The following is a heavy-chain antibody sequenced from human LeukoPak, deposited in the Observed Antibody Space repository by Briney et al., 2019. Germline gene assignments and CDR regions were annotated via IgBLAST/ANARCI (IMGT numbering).Heavy chain of an antibody. CDR3: ARETGELPYYSDY. J-gene: IGHJ4*02. CDR1: GGSISSYY. CDR2: IYTSGST. V-gene: IGHV4-4*07. Sequence: ETLSLTCTVSGGSISSYYWSWIRQPAGKGLEWIGRIYTSGSTNYNPSLKSRVTISGDTSKNQFSLKLSSVTAADTAVYYCARETGELPYYSDYWGQGTLVTVSS. D-gene: IGHD3-10*01.